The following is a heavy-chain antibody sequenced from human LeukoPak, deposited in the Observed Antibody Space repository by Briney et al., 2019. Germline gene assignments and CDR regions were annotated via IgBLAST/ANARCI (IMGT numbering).Heavy chain of an antibody. V-gene: IGHV4-34*01. Sequence: SETLSLTCAVYGGSFSGYYWSWIRQPLGKGLEWIGEINHSGSTNYNPSLKSRVTISVDTSKNQFSLKLSSVTAADTAVYYCASDNWNDGLRFDPWGQGTLVTVSS. CDR1: GGSFSGYY. CDR3: ASDNWNDGLRFDP. D-gene: IGHD1-20*01. CDR2: INHSGST. J-gene: IGHJ5*02.